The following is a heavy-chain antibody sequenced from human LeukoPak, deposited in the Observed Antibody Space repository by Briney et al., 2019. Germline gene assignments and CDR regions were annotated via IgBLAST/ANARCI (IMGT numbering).Heavy chain of an antibody. J-gene: IGHJ4*02. CDR2: IKQDGSEK. Sequence: PGGSLRLSCAASGFTFSSYWMSWVRQAPGKELEWVANIKQDGSEKYYVDSVKGRFTISRDNAKNSLYLQMNSLRAEDTAVYYCAGGIVGATPDYWGQGTLVTVSS. D-gene: IGHD1-26*01. CDR1: GFTFSSYW. V-gene: IGHV3-7*04. CDR3: AGGIVGATPDY.